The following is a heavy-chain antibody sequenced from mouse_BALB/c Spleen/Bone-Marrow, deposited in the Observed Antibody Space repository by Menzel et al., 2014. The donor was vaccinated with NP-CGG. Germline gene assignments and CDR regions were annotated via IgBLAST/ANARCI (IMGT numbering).Heavy chain of an antibody. J-gene: IGHJ2*01. Sequence: EVQLQQSGPELVKSGTSVKISCKASGYTFTDYNMHCVKQSHGKSLKWIGYIYPFNGGTDYNQKFKSKATMTVDKSSSTEYMELRNLTSEDSAVYYCARSSYFDYWGQGTTLTVSS. CDR3: ARSSYFDY. D-gene: IGHD1-1*01. CDR1: GYTFTDYN. V-gene: IGHV1S29*02. CDR2: IYPFNGGT.